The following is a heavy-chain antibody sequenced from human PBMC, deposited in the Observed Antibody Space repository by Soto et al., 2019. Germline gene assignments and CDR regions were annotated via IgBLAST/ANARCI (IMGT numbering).Heavy chain of an antibody. CDR2: IYYSGST. CDR1: GVSISSCDYY. Sequence: LSLTCTVSGVSISSCDYYWSWIREPPGKGLEWIGYIYYSGSTYYNPSLKSRVTISVDTSKNQFSLKLSSVTAADTAVYYCASNPIRFLEWLVDIGGQGTMVTVSS. J-gene: IGHJ3*02. CDR3: ASNPIRFLEWLVDI. D-gene: IGHD3-3*01. V-gene: IGHV4-30-4*01.